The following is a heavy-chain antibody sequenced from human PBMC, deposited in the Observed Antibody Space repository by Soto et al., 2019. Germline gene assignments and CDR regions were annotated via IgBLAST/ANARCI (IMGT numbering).Heavy chain of an antibody. CDR1: GFSLTTDRVG. J-gene: IGHJ5*02. CDR3: AHAYAGRSPS. D-gene: IGHD1-26*01. Sequence: QITLKESGPPLVKPTQTLTLTCTFSGFSLTTDRVGVGWIRQPPGEALEWLAVIYWDDSKTYRPSLESRLTITNDTSQHQVALTMPNMDALDTATYYCAHAYAGRSPSWGQGTLVTVSS. V-gene: IGHV2-5*02. CDR2: IYWDDSK.